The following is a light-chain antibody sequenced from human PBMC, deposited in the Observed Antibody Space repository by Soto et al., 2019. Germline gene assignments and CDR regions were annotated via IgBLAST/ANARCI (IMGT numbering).Light chain of an antibody. Sequence: DIQMTQSPSSLSASVGDRVTITCRASQDIRSDFGWFQQKPGKAPKRLMYAASTLESGVPSRFSGSRSGTEFTLTISSLQPEDFATYYCLQHNSYPFTFGPGTKVDIK. CDR2: AAS. CDR1: QDIRSD. V-gene: IGKV1-17*01. CDR3: LQHNSYPFT. J-gene: IGKJ3*01.